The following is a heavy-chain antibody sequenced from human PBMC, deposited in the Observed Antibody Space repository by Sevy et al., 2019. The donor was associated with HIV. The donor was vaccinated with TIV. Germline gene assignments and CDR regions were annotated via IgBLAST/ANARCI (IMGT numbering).Heavy chain of an antibody. D-gene: IGHD2-8*02. Sequence: GGSLRLSCAASGFTFSSYAMSWVRQAPGKGLEWVSAISGSGGSTYYADSVKGRFTISRDNSKNTLYLQMNSLRAEDTAVYDCARDLFTGGNAVYGYWGQGTLVTVSS. CDR2: ISGSGGST. J-gene: IGHJ4*02. CDR3: ARDLFTGGNAVYGY. V-gene: IGHV3-23*01. CDR1: GFTFSSYA.